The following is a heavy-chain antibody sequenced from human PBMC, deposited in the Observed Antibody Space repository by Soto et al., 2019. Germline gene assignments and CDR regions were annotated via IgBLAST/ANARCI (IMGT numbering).Heavy chain of an antibody. J-gene: IGHJ5*02. CDR3: ARTPIGYCSGGTCSNWFDP. D-gene: IGHD2-8*02. CDR1: GGSISSGDYY. Sequence: PSETLSLTCTVSGGSISSGDYYWSWIRQPPGKGLEWVGYIYSSGSTYVRPSLKSRVSMSVDPSKNQVSLRLTSVTATDTAVYYCARTPIGYCSGGTCSNWFDPWGQGTLVTVSS. V-gene: IGHV4-61*08. CDR2: IYSSGST.